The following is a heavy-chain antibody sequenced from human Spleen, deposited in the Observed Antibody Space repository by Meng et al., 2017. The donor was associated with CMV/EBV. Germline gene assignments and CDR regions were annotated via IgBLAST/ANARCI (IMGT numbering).Heavy chain of an antibody. Sequence: GSLRLSCAVYGGSVSDYYWSWIRQPPGKGLEWIGEINHSGSTHYNPSLKSRVTISIDTSKNQFSLKMSSVTAADTAVYYCARGLWVVAAPIGLYFDYWGQGTLVTVSS. J-gene: IGHJ4*02. CDR2: INHSGST. CDR3: ARGLWVVAAPIGLYFDY. V-gene: IGHV4-34*01. D-gene: IGHD2-2*01. CDR1: GGSVSDYY.